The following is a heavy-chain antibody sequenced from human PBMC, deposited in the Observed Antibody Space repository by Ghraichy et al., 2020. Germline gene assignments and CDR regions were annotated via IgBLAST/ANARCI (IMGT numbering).Heavy chain of an antibody. CDR2: IYSGGST. V-gene: IGHV3-53*01. CDR3: ARGHRAPFDY. Sequence: GGSLRLSCAASGFTVSSNYMSWVRQAPGKGLEWVSVIYSGGSTYYADSVKGRFTISRDNDTNTLYLQMNSLRAEDTAVYYCARGHRAPFDYWGQGTLVTVSS. CDR1: GFTVSSNY. J-gene: IGHJ4*02.